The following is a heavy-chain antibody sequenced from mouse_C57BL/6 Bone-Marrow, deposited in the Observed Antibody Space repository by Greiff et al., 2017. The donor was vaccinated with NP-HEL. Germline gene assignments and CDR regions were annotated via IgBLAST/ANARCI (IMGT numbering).Heavy chain of an antibody. J-gene: IGHJ1*03. CDR2: INPNNGGT. D-gene: IGHD2-5*01. CDR1: GYTFTDYN. V-gene: IGHV1-22*01. Sequence: VQLQQSGPELVKPGASVKMSCKASGYTFTDYNMHWVKQSHGKSLEWIGYINPNNGGTSYNQKFKGKATLTVNTASSTAYMELRSLTSEDSAVYYCAISYYSNYWYFDVWGTGTTVTVSS. CDR3: AISYYSNYWYFDV.